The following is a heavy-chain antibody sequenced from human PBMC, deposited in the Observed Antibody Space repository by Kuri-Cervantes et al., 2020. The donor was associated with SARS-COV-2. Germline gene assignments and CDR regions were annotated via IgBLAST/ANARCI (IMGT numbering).Heavy chain of an antibody. CDR2: INHSGST. V-gene: IGHV4-34*01. CDR3: ARGVGAAVAGTLIAIYYDYGMDV. J-gene: IGHJ6*02. Sequence: SCAFYGGFTSCYYRSWIRQPPGKVLEWIGKINHSGSTNYNPSLKGRVTISVDTSKNQFSLKLSSVTAADTAVYYCARGVGAAVAGTLIAIYYDYGMDVWGQGTTVTVSS. CDR1: GGFTSCYY. D-gene: IGHD6-19*01.